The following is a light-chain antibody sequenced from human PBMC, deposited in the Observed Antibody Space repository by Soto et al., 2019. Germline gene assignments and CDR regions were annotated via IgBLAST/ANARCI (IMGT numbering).Light chain of an antibody. J-gene: IGKJ4*01. CDR2: GAF. CDR1: ESVSSN. CDR3: QQYNKWPST. Sequence: EIVMTQSPATLSVSQGERATLSCRASESVSSNLAWYKQKPGQAPRLLIYGAFTRATGVPARFSGSGSRTEFTLTISSLQSEDFAVFYCQQYNKWPSTFGGGTKVELK. V-gene: IGKV3-15*01.